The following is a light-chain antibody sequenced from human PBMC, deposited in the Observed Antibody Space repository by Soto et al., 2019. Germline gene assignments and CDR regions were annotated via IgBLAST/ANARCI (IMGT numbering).Light chain of an antibody. V-gene: IGKV1-39*01. CDR3: LQYYNTLMYT. Sequence: DIQMTQSPSSLSASVGDRVTITCRASQSISTYLNWYQLKPGKAPDLLIYAASSVQSGVPSRFSGSGSGTDFTLTISNLQPEDSATYYCLQYYNTLMYTFGQGTKLEVK. J-gene: IGKJ2*01. CDR2: AAS. CDR1: QSISTY.